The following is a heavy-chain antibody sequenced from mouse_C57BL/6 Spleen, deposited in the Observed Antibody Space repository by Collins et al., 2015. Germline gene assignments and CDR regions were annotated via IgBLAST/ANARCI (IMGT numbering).Heavy chain of an antibody. CDR1: GYTFTDYY. CDR3: ATGNGLLAY. CDR2: INPYNGGT. J-gene: IGHJ3*01. V-gene: IGHV1-19*01. Sequence: EVQLQQSGPVLVKPGASVKMSTKASGYTFTDYYMNWVKQSHGKSLEWIGVINPYNGGTSYNQKFKGKATLTVDKSSSTAYMELNSLTSEDSAVYYCATGNGLLAYWGQGTLVTVSA. D-gene: IGHD4-1*01.